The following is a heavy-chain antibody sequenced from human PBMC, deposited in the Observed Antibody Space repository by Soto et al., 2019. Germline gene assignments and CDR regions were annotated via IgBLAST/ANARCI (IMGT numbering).Heavy chain of an antibody. V-gene: IGHV3-21*01. CDR2: ISSSSSYI. CDR1: GFTFSSYS. Sequence: PGGSLRLSCAASGFTFSSYSMNWVRQAPGKGLEWVSSISSSSSYIYYADSVKGRFTISRDNAKNSLYLQMNSLRAEDTAVYYCASRSGSSLKNSALDYWGQGTLVTVSS. J-gene: IGHJ4*02. CDR3: ASRSGSSLKNSALDY. D-gene: IGHD2-2*01.